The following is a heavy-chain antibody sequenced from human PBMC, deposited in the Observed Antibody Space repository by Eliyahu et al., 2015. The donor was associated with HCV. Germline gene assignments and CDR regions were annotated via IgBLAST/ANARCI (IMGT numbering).Heavy chain of an antibody. Sequence: EVQLVESGGGLVQPGRSLRLSCAASGFTFDDYAMHWVRQAPGKGLEWVSSISWNSGSIGYADSVKGRFTISRDNVKNFLYLQMNSLRAEDTALYYCSGSYPYYYYGMDVWGHGTTVTVSS. D-gene: IGHD3-10*01. V-gene: IGHV3-9*01. J-gene: IGHJ6*02. CDR3: SGSYPYYYYGMDV. CDR1: GFTFDDYA. CDR2: ISWNSGSI.